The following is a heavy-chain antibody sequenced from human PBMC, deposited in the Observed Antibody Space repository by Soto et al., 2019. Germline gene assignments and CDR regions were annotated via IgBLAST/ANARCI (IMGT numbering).Heavy chain of an antibody. V-gene: IGHV4-59*01. D-gene: IGHD1-1*01. Sequence: QVQLQESGPGLVKPSETLSLSCTVSGGSINSNYWSWIRQPPGRGLEWIGHISNSGTTIYNPSFKSRVSISVDTSKNQVSPKLTSVTAADTAVYYCARDQGVAPARWVPFDSWGQGTLVTVSS. J-gene: IGHJ4*02. CDR2: ISNSGTT. CDR3: ARDQGVAPARWVPFDS. CDR1: GGSINSNY.